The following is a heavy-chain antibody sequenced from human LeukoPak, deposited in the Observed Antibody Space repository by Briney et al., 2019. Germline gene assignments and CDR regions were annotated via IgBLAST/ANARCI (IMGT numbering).Heavy chain of an antibody. J-gene: IGHJ5*02. CDR3: ARGYTSFRGVIGTEWFDP. CDR1: GGSISSYY. V-gene: IGHV4-59*12. Sequence: SETLSLTSTVPGGSISSYYWSWIRQPPGKGPEWIGHIYYSRRTNYNPSLKNRATMSVDTSKNQFSLKLSSVTATDTAVYYCARGYTSFRGVIGTEWFDPWGQGTLVTVSS. D-gene: IGHD3-10*01. CDR2: IYYSRRT.